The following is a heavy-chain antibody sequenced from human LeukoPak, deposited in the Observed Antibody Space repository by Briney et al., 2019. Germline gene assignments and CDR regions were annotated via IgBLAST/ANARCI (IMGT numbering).Heavy chain of an antibody. J-gene: IGHJ4*02. Sequence: GGSLRLSCAVSGITLSNYGMSWVRQAPGKGLEWVAGISDSGGRTNYADSVKGRFTISRDNPKNTLYLQMNSLRAEDTAVYYCVRVGSVAGSDYLDYWGQGTLVTVSS. CDR3: VRVGSVAGSDYLDY. CDR1: GITLSNYG. D-gene: IGHD6-19*01. V-gene: IGHV3-23*01. CDR2: ISDSGGRT.